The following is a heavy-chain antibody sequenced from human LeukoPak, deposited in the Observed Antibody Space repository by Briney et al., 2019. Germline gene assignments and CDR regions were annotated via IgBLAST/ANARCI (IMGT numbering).Heavy chain of an antibody. J-gene: IGHJ6*02. D-gene: IGHD6-19*01. Sequence: KPSETLSLTCAVYGGSFSGYYWSWIRQPPGKGLEWIGEINHSGSTNYNPSLKSRVTISADTSKNQFSLKLSSVTAADTAVYYCASFGGSGWANYYYYGMDVWGQGTTVTVSS. V-gene: IGHV4-34*01. CDR3: ASFGGSGWANYYYYGMDV. CDR1: GGSFSGYY. CDR2: INHSGST.